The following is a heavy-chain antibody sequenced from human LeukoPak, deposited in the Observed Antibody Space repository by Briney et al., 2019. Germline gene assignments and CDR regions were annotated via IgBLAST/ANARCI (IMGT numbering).Heavy chain of an antibody. CDR1: GYSISSGYY. J-gene: IGHJ4*02. CDR2: SGST. CDR3: ARDSSGSYRGTILEHPFDY. Sequence: SETLSLTCTVSGYSISSGYYWGWIRQPPGKGLEWIGSSGSTYYNPSLKSRVTISVDTSKNQFSLKLSSVTAADTAAYYCARDSSGSYRGTILEHPFDYWGQGTLVTVSS. D-gene: IGHD1-26*01. V-gene: IGHV4-38-2*02.